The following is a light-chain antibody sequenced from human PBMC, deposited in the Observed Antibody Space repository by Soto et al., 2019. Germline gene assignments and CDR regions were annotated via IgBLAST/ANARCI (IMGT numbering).Light chain of an antibody. CDR3: QSWGSGIRVV. Sequence: QTVVTQSPSASASLGASVKLTCTLSSGHSSYAIAWHQQQPEKGPRYLMKLNSDGSHSKGGGIPDLFSGSSSGAERYLTISSLQSEEEADEYCQSWGSGIRVVFGGGTKLTVL. CDR2: LNSDGSH. V-gene: IGLV4-69*01. CDR1: SGHSSYA. J-gene: IGLJ2*01.